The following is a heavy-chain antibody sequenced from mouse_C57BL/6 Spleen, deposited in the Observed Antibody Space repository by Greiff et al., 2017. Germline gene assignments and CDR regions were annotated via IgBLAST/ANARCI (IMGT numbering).Heavy chain of an antibody. CDR2: IDPEDGDT. D-gene: IGHD2-2*01. Sequence: EVQLQQSGAELVRPGASVKLSCTASGFNIKDYYMHWVKQRPEQGLEWIGRIDPEDGDTEYAPKFQGKATMTADTSSNTAYLQLSSLTSEDTAVYYCTTKPFYGYDAWFAYWGQGTLVTVSA. CDR3: TTKPFYGYDAWFAY. CDR1: GFNIKDYY. V-gene: IGHV14-1*01. J-gene: IGHJ3*01.